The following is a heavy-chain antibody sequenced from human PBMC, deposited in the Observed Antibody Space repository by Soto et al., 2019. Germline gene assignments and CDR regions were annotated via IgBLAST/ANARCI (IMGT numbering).Heavy chain of an antibody. CDR3: AGYYDSSGYYVWGFDY. CDR1: GFTFSSYA. CDR2: ISGSGGST. J-gene: IGHJ4*02. V-gene: IGHV3-23*01. Sequence: PGGSVRLSCAASGFTFSSYAMSWVRQAPGKGLEWVSAISGSGGSTYYADSVKGRFTISRDNSKNTLYLQMNSLRAEDTAVYYCAGYYDSSGYYVWGFDYWGQGTLVTVSS. D-gene: IGHD3-22*01.